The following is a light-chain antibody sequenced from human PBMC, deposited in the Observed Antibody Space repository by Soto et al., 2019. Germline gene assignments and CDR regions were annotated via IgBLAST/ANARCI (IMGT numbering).Light chain of an antibody. Sequence: IQLTQSPSSLSASVGDRVTITCRASQAIINYLAWYQQKPGKVPQLLIYKASTLKSGVPSRFSGSGSGTEFTLTISSLQPDDFATYYCQHYNSYSEAFGQGTKV. CDR1: QAIINY. CDR2: KAS. J-gene: IGKJ1*01. V-gene: IGKV1-5*03. CDR3: QHYNSYSEA.